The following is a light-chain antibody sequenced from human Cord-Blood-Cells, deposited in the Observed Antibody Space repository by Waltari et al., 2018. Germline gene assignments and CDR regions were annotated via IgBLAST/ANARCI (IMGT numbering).Light chain of an antibody. CDR2: YDS. V-gene: IGLV3-21*04. CDR1: NIGSIS. J-gene: IGLJ2*01. CDR3: QVRSSSSVV. Sequence: VLTPPPSVSLAQGKTPRLACGGNNIGSISVHWYQQKPGQAPVLVIYYDSDRPSWERVPCSDSSNTDTVTMTIGRVEDGDEAYCYCQVRSSSSVVFGGGTKLTVL.